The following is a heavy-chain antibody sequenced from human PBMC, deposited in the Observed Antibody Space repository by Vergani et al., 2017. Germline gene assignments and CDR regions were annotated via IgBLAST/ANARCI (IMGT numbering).Heavy chain of an antibody. CDR1: GFTLSNYD. D-gene: IGHD3-16*01. Sequence: QVQLVESGGGVVQRGGSLRLSCATSGFTLSNYDMQWIRQGPGKGLEFVAFIQCDGSNKYYADSVKGRFTLSRDFSKNTLYLQMNSLRTDDTATYYCAKHFRGWGIDYWCQGTQVIVSS. CDR3: AKHFRGWGIDY. V-gene: IGHV3-30*02. J-gene: IGHJ4*02. CDR2: IQCDGSNK.